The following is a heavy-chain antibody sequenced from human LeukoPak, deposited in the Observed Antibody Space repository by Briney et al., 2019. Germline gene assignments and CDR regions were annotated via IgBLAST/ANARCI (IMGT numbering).Heavy chain of an antibody. Sequence: GGSLRLSCAASGFTFSSYGMHWVRQAPGKGLEWVAVISYDGSNKYYADSVKGRFTISRDNSKNTLYLQMNSLRAEDTAVYYCANHNPFCGGDCGAFDIWGQGTMVTVSS. CDR1: GFTFSSYG. V-gene: IGHV3-30*18. CDR3: ANHNPFCGGDCGAFDI. D-gene: IGHD2-21*02. J-gene: IGHJ3*02. CDR2: ISYDGSNK.